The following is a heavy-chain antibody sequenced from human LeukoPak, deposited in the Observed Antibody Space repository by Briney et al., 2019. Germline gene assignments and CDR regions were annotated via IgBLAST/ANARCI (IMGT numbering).Heavy chain of an antibody. V-gene: IGHV4-38-2*02. J-gene: IGHJ5*02. CDR1: GYSITSAYY. Sequence: SETLSLTCTVSGYSITSAYYWGWIRQPPGKGLEWIGSFFLKGSTYYNPSLKSRVTISVDTSKNQFSLKLSSVTAADTAVYYCARSLTYYYGSGTRGFDPWGQGTLVTVSS. CDR2: FFLKGST. CDR3: ARSLTYYYGSGTRGFDP. D-gene: IGHD3-10*01.